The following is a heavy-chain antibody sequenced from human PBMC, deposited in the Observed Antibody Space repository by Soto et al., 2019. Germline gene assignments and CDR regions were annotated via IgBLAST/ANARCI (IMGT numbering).Heavy chain of an antibody. CDR2: ISGNGATS. J-gene: IGHJ6*02. V-gene: IGHV3-23*01. CDR3: AKDRLYSSLWSPHPLYGMDV. D-gene: IGHD6-13*01. CDR1: GSIFPSPG. Sequence: QPVGSLRLSCVAFGSIFPSPGMGWVRQAPGKGLEWVATISGNGATSYYADSMKGRFTISRDNSKSTLYLQISSLRTEDTAVYYCAKDRLYSSLWSPHPLYGMDVWGQGATVTVSS.